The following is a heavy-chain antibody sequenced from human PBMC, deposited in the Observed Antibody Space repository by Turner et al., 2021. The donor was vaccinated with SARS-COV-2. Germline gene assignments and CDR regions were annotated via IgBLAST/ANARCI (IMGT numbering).Heavy chain of an antibody. J-gene: IGHJ3*02. Sequence: QVQLVQSGAEVKKTGASVKVSSKASGYTFTGYYMHLVRQAPGQGLGWMGWINPNSGGTNYVQKFQDRVTMTRDTSISTAYMEVSRLRSDDTAVYYCYRGPDAFDIWGQGTMVTVSS. CDR3: YRGPDAFDI. V-gene: IGHV1-2*02. CDR2: INPNSGGT. D-gene: IGHD4-4*01. CDR1: GYTFTGYY.